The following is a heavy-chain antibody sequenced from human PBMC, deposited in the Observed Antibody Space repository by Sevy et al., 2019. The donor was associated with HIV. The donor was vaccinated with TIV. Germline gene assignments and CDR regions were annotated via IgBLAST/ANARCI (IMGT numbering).Heavy chain of an antibody. V-gene: IGHV3-30*02. CDR1: GFTFSSYG. CDR3: AKNVRSGWYTLDY. Sequence: GGSLRLSCAASGFTFSSYGMHWVRQAPGKGLEWVAFIRYDGSNKYYADSVKGRFTISRDNSKNTLYLQMNSLRAEDTAVYYCAKNVRSGWYTLDYWDQGTLVTVSS. CDR2: IRYDGSNK. J-gene: IGHJ4*02. D-gene: IGHD6-19*01.